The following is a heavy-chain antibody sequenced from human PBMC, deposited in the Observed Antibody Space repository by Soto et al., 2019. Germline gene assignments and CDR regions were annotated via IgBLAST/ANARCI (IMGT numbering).Heavy chain of an antibody. CDR1: GGTFSNYP. CDR2: IIPIFGTV. CDR3: SRPRTVATTKGYDY. J-gene: IGHJ4*02. V-gene: IGHV1-69*01. Sequence: QVQLVQSGAEVKKPGSSVKVSCKASGGTFSNYPFTWVRQAPGQRLEWMGGIIPIFGTVTYAQKFQGRLTISADESTSTAYMEMSGLTSEDTAVYYCSRPRTVATTKGYDYWGQGTLVTVSS. D-gene: IGHD1-1*01.